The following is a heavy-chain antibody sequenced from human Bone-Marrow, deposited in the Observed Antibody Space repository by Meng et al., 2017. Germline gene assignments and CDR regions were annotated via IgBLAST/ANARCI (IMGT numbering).Heavy chain of an antibody. J-gene: IGHJ4*02. CDR3: ARGYSNTWYDHFDY. CDR1: GFTFSNYA. V-gene: IGHV3-30*01. D-gene: IGHD1-1*01. CDR2: MSYDGSNE. Sequence: GESLKISCAASGFTFSNYAMHWVCQAPGQGLQWVALMSYDGSNEYYSDSVMGRLTISRDNSKNTLYLQMNSLRAEDTTAYYCARGYSNTWYDHFDYWGQGTLVTVSS.